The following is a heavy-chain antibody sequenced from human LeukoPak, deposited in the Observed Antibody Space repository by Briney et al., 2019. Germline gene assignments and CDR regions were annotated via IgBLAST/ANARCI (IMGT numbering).Heavy chain of an antibody. CDR1: GFTVSSNY. Sequence: GGSLRLSCAASGFTVSSNYMSWVRQAPGKGLEWVSVIYSGGSTYYADSVKGRFTISRDNSKNTLYLQMNSLRAEDTAVYYCASQGLGYCSGGSFYRFDYSGQGTLVAVSS. V-gene: IGHV3-53*01. CDR2: IYSGGST. D-gene: IGHD2-15*01. J-gene: IGHJ4*02. CDR3: ASQGLGYCSGGSFYRFDY.